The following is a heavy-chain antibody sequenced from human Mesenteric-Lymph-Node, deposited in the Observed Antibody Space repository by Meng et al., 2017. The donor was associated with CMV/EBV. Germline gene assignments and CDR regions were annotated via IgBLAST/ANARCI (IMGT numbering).Heavy chain of an antibody. J-gene: IGHJ4*02. CDR2: ISYDGSNK. V-gene: IGHV3-30-3*01. Sequence: GGSLRLSCGASGFTFSSYSMYWVRQAPGKGLEWVAVISYDGSNKYYADSVKGRFTISRDNSKNTLYLQVNSLRAEDSAMYYCASPRYSSSSGFFDYWGQGTLVTVSS. D-gene: IGHD6-6*01. CDR3: ASPRYSSSSGFFDY. CDR1: GFTFSSYS.